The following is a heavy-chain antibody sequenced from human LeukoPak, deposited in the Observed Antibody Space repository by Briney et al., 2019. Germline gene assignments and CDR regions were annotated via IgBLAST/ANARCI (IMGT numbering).Heavy chain of an antibody. CDR3: ARDKSAFCSGGTCYPDV. V-gene: IGHV3-7*05. J-gene: IGHJ6*02. Sequence: AGSLRLSCAASGFTFSSYAMSWVRQAPGKGLEWVANIKQEGSEKYYVDSVKGRFTISRDNAKNSMYLQMNSLRGEDTAVYYCARDKSAFCSGGTCYPDVWGQGTTVTVSS. D-gene: IGHD2-15*01. CDR1: GFTFSSYA. CDR2: IKQEGSEK.